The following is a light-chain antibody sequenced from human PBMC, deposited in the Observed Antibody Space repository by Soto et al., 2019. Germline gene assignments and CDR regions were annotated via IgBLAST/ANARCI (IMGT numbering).Light chain of an antibody. Sequence: EIVMTQSPATLSVSPGERATLSCRASQSVSSNLAWYQHKPGQAPRLLIYGASNRATGIPDRFSGSGSGTDFTLTISRLEPEDIAVYYCQQYGSSGTFGQGTKV. CDR1: QSVSSN. V-gene: IGKV3-20*01. J-gene: IGKJ1*01. CDR3: QQYGSSGT. CDR2: GAS.